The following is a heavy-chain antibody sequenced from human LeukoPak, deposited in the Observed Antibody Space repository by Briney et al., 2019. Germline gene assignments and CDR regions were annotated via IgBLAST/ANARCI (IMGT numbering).Heavy chain of an antibody. CDR1: GGSIRRNY. CDR2: IYYRGST. CDR3: ARLVGPAADY. V-gene: IGHV4-59*08. J-gene: IGHJ4*02. Sequence: ETLSLTCSVWGGSIRRNYWSWIRGPPGEGVEGVGYIYYRGSTNYNPSLKRRVTISVDTSKNQFSLKLSSVTAADTAVYYCARLVGPAADYWGQGPLATVSS. D-gene: IGHD6-13*01.